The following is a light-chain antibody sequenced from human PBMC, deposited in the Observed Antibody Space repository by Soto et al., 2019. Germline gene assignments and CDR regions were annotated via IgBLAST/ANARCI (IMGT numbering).Light chain of an antibody. CDR2: EAS. Sequence: EIVLTQSPATLSLSPGERATLSCRASQFINTYVAWYQHRPGQGPRLLIYEASKRATGIPARFSGSGSGTDFTLTISSLEPEDFGIYYCQQRHTWPTTFGEGAKVEI. J-gene: IGKJ4*01. CDR3: QQRHTWPTT. V-gene: IGKV3-11*01. CDR1: QFINTY.